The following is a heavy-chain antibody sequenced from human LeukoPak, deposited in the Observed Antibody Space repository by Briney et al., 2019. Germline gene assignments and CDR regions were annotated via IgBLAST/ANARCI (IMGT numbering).Heavy chain of an antibody. CDR2: IYYSGNT. J-gene: IGHJ6*03. CDR3: ARGVVTQRYYMDV. V-gene: IGHV4-61*02. D-gene: IGHD3-22*01. Sequence: SETLSLTCTVSGDSLNSGSYYWTWIRKTAGKGLEWIGRIYYSGNTNYNPSLRSRVTISVDTSKNQFSLNVHTLTAADTAVYFCARGVVTQRYYMDVWGRGTTVIVSS. CDR1: GDSLNSGSYY.